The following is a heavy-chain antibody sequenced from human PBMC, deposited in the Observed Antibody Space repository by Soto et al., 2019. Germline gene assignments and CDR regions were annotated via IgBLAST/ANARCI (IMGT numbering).Heavy chain of an antibody. D-gene: IGHD3-3*01. Sequence: QVQLVQSGAEVKKPGSSVKVSCKASGGTFSTYVISWVRQAPGQGLEWMGGIIPIFGTANYAQKFQGRVTISADGSTSTAYMELSSLRSEDTAVYYCARQITILSPFDCWGQGTLVTVSS. J-gene: IGHJ4*02. CDR2: IIPIFGTA. CDR3: ARQITILSPFDC. V-gene: IGHV1-69*12. CDR1: GGTFSTYV.